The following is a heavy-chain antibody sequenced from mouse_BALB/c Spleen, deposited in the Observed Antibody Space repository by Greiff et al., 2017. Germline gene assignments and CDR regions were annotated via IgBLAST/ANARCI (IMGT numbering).Heavy chain of an antibody. CDR2: ISYSGST. V-gene: IGHV3-2*02. CDR3: AREEGVMITTAWFAY. D-gene: IGHD2-4*01. Sequence: EVQLQESGPGLVKPSQSLSLTCTVTGYSITSDYAWNWIRQFPGNKLEWMGYISYSGSTSYNPSLKSRISITRDTSKNQFFLQLNSVTTEDTATYYCAREEGVMITTAWFAYWGQGTLVTVSA. J-gene: IGHJ3*01. CDR1: GYSITSDYA.